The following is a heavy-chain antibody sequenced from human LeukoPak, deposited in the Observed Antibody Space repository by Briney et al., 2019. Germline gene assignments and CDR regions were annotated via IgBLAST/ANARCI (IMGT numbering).Heavy chain of an antibody. V-gene: IGHV1-2*02. J-gene: IGHJ4*02. Sequence: ASVKVSCKASGYTFTGYYMHWVRQAPGQGLEWMGWFNPNSGGTNYAQKFQGRVTMTRDTSISTAYMELSRLRSDDTAVYYCASTPGIAVAVYDYWGQGTLVTVSS. D-gene: IGHD6-19*01. CDR1: GYTFTGYY. CDR3: ASTPGIAVAVYDY. CDR2: FNPNSGGT.